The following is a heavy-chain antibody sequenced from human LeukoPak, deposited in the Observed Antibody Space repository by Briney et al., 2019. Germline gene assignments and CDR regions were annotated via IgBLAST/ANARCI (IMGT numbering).Heavy chain of an antibody. D-gene: IGHD1-26*01. V-gene: IGHV3-23*01. CDR1: GFTFSSYA. J-gene: IGHJ6*03. CDR2: ISGSGGST. Sequence: PGGSLRLSCAASGFTFSSYAMSWVRQAPGKGLEWVSAISGSGGSTYYADSVKGRFTISRDNSKNTLYLQMNSLRAEDTAVYYCAKNRLVGAKNYYYMDVWGKGTTVTVSS. CDR3: AKNRLVGAKNYYYMDV.